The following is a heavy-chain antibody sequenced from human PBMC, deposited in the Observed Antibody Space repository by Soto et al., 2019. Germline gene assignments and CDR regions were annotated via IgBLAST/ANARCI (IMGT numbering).Heavy chain of an antibody. CDR2: ISYDGSNK. CDR1: GFTFSSYG. Sequence: QVQLVESGGGVVQPGRSLRLSCAASGFTFSSYGMHWVRQAPGKGLEWVAVISYDGSNKYYADSVKGRFTISRDNSKKTLYLQMNSLRAADTAVYYCAEDPGGQQLAFDYWGQGTLVTVSS. J-gene: IGHJ4*02. CDR3: AEDPGGQQLAFDY. D-gene: IGHD6-13*01. V-gene: IGHV3-30*18.